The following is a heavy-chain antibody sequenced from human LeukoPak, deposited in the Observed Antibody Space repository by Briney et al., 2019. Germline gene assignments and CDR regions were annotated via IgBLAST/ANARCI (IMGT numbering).Heavy chain of an antibody. CDR3: AREGGYYVKACFDY. CDR1: GFTFSSYE. Sequence: GGSLRLSCAASGFTFSSYEMNWVRQAPGKGLEWVSYISSSGSTIYYADSVKGRFTISRENAKNSLYLQMNSLRAEDTAVYYCAREGGYYVKACFDYWGQGTLVTVSS. V-gene: IGHV3-48*03. D-gene: IGHD3-22*01. CDR2: ISSSGSTI. J-gene: IGHJ4*02.